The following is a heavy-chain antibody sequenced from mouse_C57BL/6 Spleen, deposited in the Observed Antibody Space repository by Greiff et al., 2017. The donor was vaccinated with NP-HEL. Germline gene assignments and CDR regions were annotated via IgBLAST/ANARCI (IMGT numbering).Heavy chain of an antibody. V-gene: IGHV3-6*01. CDR3: ARGGAWLAY. CDR2: ISYDGSN. J-gene: IGHJ3*01. CDR1: GYSITSGYY. Sequence: VQLKQSGPGLVKPSQSLSLTCSVTGYSITSGYYWNWIRQFPGNKLEWMGYISYDGSNNYNPSLKNRISITRDTSKNQFFLKLNSVTTEDTATYYCARGGAWLAYWGQGTLVTVSA.